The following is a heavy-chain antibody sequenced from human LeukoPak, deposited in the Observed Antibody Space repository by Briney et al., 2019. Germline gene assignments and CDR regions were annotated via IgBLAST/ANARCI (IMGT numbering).Heavy chain of an antibody. J-gene: IGHJ2*01. Sequence: SETLSLTCAVSGGSISSSNWWSWVRQPPGKGLEWIGEIYHSGSTNYNPSLKSRVTISVDKSKNQFSLKLSSVTAADTAVYYCARGGYCSGGSCYPYWYFDLWGRGTLVTVSS. V-gene: IGHV4-4*02. D-gene: IGHD2-15*01. CDR2: IYHSGST. CDR3: ARGGYCSGGSCYPYWYFDL. CDR1: GGSISSSNW.